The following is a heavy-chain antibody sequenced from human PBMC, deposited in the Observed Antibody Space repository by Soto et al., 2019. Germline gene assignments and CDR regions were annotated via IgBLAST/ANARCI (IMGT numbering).Heavy chain of an antibody. V-gene: IGHV4-39*01. D-gene: IGHD2-15*01. Sequence: TSETLSLTCTVSGGSISSSSYYWGWIRQPPGKGLEWIGSIYYSGSTYYNPSLKSRVTISVDTSKNQFSLKLSSVTAADTAVYYCARLIQDIVVVVAATGYFDYWGQGTLVTVSS. J-gene: IGHJ4*02. CDR3: ARLIQDIVVVVAATGYFDY. CDR1: GGSISSSSYY. CDR2: IYYSGST.